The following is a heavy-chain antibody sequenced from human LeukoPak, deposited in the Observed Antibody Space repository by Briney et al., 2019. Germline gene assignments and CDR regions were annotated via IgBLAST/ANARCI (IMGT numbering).Heavy chain of an antibody. D-gene: IGHD4-17*01. V-gene: IGHV1-8*02. CDR3: ARAYGDYLLDY. Sequence: ASVKVSCKASGFTFTSYDINWVREATGQGLEWMGWMNPNSGNTGYALKFQGRVTMTRNTSISTAYMELSSLRSEDTAVYYCARAYGDYLLDYWGQGTLVTVSS. J-gene: IGHJ4*02. CDR1: GFTFTSYD. CDR2: MNPNSGNT.